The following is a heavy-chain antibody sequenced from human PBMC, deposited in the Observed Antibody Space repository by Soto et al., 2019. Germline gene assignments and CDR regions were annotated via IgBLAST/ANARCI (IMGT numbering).Heavy chain of an antibody. V-gene: IGHV3-23*01. D-gene: IGHD6-19*01. J-gene: IGHJ6*03. CDR1: GFNFRSYA. CDR2: ISGSGGST. Sequence: PGGSLRLSCAASGFNFRSYAMSWVSQAPGKGLEWVSAISGSGGSTYYADSVKGRFTISRDNSKNTLYLQMNSLRAEDTAVYYCAKGERRQWLAGEHYYYHYMDVWGKGTTVTVSS. CDR3: AKGERRQWLAGEHYYYHYMDV.